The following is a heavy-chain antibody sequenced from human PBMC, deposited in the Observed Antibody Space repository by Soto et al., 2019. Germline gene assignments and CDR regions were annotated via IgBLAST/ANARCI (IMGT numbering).Heavy chain of an antibody. CDR3: AKDRGWAAAAQGWFDP. CDR2: ISGSGGST. Sequence: GGSLRLSCAASGFTFSSYAMSWVRQAPGKGLEWVSAISGSGGSTYYADSVKGRFTISRDNSKNTLYLQMNSLRAEDTAVYYCAKDRGWAAAAQGWFDPWGQGTLVTVSS. V-gene: IGHV3-23*01. J-gene: IGHJ5*02. D-gene: IGHD6-13*01. CDR1: GFTFSSYA.